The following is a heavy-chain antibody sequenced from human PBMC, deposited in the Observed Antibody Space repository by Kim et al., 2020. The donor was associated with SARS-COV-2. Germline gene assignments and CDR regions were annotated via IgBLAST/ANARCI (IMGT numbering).Heavy chain of an antibody. D-gene: IGHD3-22*01. V-gene: IGHV3-30*18. CDR1: GFTFSSYG. J-gene: IGHJ3*02. CDR2: ISYDGSNK. Sequence: GGSLRLSCAASGFTFSSYGMHWVRQAPGKGLEWVAVISYDGSNKYYADSVKGRFTISRDNSKNTLYLQMNSLRAEDTAVYYCAKLGYYDSSGYYYDAFDIWGQGTMVTVSS. CDR3: AKLGYYDSSGYYYDAFDI.